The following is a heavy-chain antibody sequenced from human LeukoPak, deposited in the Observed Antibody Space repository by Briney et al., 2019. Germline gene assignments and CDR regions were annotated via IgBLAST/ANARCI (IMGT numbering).Heavy chain of an antibody. CDR1: GGSISSSSYY. V-gene: IGHV4-39*07. D-gene: IGHD2-15*01. CDR2: IYYSGST. Sequence: KTSETLSLTCTVSGGSISSSSYYWGWIRQPPGKGLEWIGSIYYSGSTYYNPSLKSRVTISVDTSKNQFSLKLSSVTAADTAVYYCARVGLVVAATRYYYYYMDVWGKGTTVTVSS. J-gene: IGHJ6*03. CDR3: ARVGLVVAATRYYYYYMDV.